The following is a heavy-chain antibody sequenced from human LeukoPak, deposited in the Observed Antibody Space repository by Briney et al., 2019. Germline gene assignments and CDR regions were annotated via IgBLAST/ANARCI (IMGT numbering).Heavy chain of an antibody. V-gene: IGHV3-21*01. CDR2: ISSSSSYI. J-gene: IGHJ6*04. D-gene: IGHD3-10*02. Sequence: PGGSLRLSSAASGFTFSSYSMNWVRQAPGKGLEWVSSISSSSSYIYYAASVEGRFTISRDNAKNSLYLQMYSLRAEDTAVYYCAELGITMIGGVWGKGTTVSISS. CDR3: AELGITMIGGV. CDR1: GFTFSSYS.